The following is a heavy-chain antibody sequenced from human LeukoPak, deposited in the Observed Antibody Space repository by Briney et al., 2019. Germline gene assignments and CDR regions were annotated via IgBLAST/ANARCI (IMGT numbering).Heavy chain of an antibody. D-gene: IGHD3-22*01. J-gene: IGHJ6*03. CDR2: ISSSSYI. CDR1: GFTFSSYS. Sequence: PGGSLRLSCAASGFTFSSYSMNWVRQAPGKGLEWVSSISSSSYIYYADSVKGRFTISRDNAKNSLYLQMNSLRAEDTAVYYCARPWSSGYSGPYYYYYYMDVWGKGTTVTVSS. CDR3: ARPWSSGYSGPYYYYYYMDV. V-gene: IGHV3-21*01.